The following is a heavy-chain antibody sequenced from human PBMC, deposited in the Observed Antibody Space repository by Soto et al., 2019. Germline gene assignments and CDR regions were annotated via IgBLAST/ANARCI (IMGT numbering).Heavy chain of an antibody. Sequence: SETLSLTCTVSAASFSKYYWTWVRQPPGKGLEWIGYIYFNGNTKYNPSLEGRLTISIDTSKKEFSLKLTSVTAADAAVYYCASVTFGGIVLAHWGQGTLVTVSS. CDR3: ASVTFGGIVLAH. CDR2: IYFNGNT. D-gene: IGHD3-16*01. CDR1: AASFSKYY. V-gene: IGHV4-59*13. J-gene: IGHJ4*02.